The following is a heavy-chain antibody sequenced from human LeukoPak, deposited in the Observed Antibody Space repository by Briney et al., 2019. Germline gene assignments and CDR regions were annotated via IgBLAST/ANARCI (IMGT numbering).Heavy chain of an antibody. CDR1: GYTFTSYD. CDR2: MNPNSGNT. V-gene: IGHV1-8*01. Sequence: ASVKVSCKASGYTFTSYDINWVRQATGQGLEWMGLMNPNSGNTGYAQKFQGRVTMTRNTSISTAYMELSSLRSEDTAVYYCARGRTVVRGVNELGYWGQRTLVTASS. J-gene: IGHJ4*02. D-gene: IGHD3-10*01. CDR3: ARGRTVVRGVNELGY.